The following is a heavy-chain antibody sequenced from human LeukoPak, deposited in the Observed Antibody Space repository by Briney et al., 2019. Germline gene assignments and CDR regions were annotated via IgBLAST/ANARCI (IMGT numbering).Heavy chain of an antibody. CDR1: GGTFSSYA. Sequence: ASVKVSCKASGGTFSSYAISWVRQAPGQGPEWMGGIIPIFGTANYAQKFQGRVTITADKSTSTAYMELSSLRSEDTAVYYCARHLSGVTGYTYGRGIDNWGQGTLVTVSS. J-gene: IGHJ4*02. CDR2: IIPIFGTA. CDR3: ARHLSGVTGYTYGRGIDN. D-gene: IGHD5-18*01. V-gene: IGHV1-69*06.